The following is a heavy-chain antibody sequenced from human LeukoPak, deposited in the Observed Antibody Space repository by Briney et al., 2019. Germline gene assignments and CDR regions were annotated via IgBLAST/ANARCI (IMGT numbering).Heavy chain of an antibody. D-gene: IGHD3-16*01. CDR2: IFPSGTTSGNP. Sequence: SETLSLTCGVSGFSISRGYYWGWIRQPPGKGLEWIGVIFPSGTTSGNPYYNPSLQSRVSISIDTSNNRFSLTLSSVTAADTAVYYCARLNGGPFAYWGQGTLVIVSS. CDR1: GFSISRGYY. J-gene: IGHJ4*02. CDR3: ARLNGGPFAY. V-gene: IGHV4-38-2*01.